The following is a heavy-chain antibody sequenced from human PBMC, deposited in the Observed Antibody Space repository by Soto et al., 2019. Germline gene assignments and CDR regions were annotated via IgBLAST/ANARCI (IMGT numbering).Heavy chain of an antibody. CDR2: IYYSGST. D-gene: IGHD3-10*01. J-gene: IGHJ5*02. V-gene: IGHV4-30-4*01. Sequence: QVQLQESGPGLVKPSQTLSLTCTVSGGSISSGDYYWSWIRQPPGKGLEWIGYIYYSGSTYYNPSLKSRVTISVDTSKNQFSLKLSSVTAADTAVYYCARWTYYYGSGSYYAWFDPWGQGTLVTVSS. CDR1: GGSISSGDYY. CDR3: ARWTYYYGSGSYYAWFDP.